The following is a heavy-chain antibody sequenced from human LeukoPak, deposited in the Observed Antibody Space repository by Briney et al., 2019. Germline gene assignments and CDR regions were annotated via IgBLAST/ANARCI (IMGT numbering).Heavy chain of an antibody. CDR1: GFTFSNAR. D-gene: IGHD3-22*01. V-gene: IGHV3-15*01. CDR3: TTDLDSSDFDY. Sequence: GGSLRLSCSASGFTFSNARMSWVPQAPGKGLEWVGRIKSKTDGGTPDYAAPVKGRFTISRDDSKNTLYLQMNSLKTEDTAVYYCTTDLDSSDFDYWGQGTLVTVSS. CDR2: IKSKTDGGTP. J-gene: IGHJ4*02.